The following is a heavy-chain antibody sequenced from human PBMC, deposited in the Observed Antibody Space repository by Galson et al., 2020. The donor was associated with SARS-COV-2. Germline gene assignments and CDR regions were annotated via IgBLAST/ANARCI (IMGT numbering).Heavy chain of an antibody. CDR2: SDYSGST. Sequence: SETLSLTCTVSGGPISSGDYLWNWIRQHPGKGLEWIGSSDYSGSTYYNPSLKSRLTISVDTSKNQFSLRLNSVTAADTAVYFCARGSDNNCYWLHSWCQGTLVTVSS. CDR3: ARGSDNNCYWLHS. D-gene: IGHD2-21*01. V-gene: IGHV4-31*03. CDR1: GGPISSGDYL. J-gene: IGHJ5*01.